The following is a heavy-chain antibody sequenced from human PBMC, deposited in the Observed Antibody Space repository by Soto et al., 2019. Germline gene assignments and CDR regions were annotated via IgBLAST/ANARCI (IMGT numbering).Heavy chain of an antibody. Sequence: QVQLVQSGAEVKKPGSSVKVSCKASGGTFSSYAISWVRQAPGQGLEWMGGIIPICGTANYAQKFQGRVTINADASTSTAYRELRSLRSEDTAVYYCARDKGPSLHDAFDIWGQGTMVTVSS. V-gene: IGHV1-69*01. CDR1: GGTFSSYA. CDR2: IIPICGTA. J-gene: IGHJ3*02. CDR3: ARDKGPSLHDAFDI.